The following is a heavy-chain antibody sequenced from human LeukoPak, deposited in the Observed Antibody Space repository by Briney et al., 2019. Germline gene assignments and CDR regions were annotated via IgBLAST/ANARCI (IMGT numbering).Heavy chain of an antibody. CDR2: INPSGGST. D-gene: IGHD6-19*01. J-gene: IGHJ6*02. CDR1: GYTFTSYY. V-gene: IGHV1-46*01. Sequence: ASVKVSCKASGYTFTSYYMHWVRQAPGQGLEWMGIINPSGGSTSYAQKFQGRVTMTRDTSISTAYMELSRLRSDDTAVYYCARGAIAVAGAWYYGMDVWGQGTTVTVSS. CDR3: ARGAIAVAGAWYYGMDV.